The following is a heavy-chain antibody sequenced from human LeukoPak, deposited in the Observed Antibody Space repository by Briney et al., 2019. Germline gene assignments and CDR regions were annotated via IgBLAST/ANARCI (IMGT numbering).Heavy chain of an antibody. CDR3: ARDGLLGYFDY. Sequence: GGSLRLSCAASGFTFSSYSMNWARQAPGKGLEWVSSISSSSSYIYYADSVKGRFTISRDNAKNTLYLQMNSLRAEDTAVYYCARDGLLGYFDYWGQGTLVTVSS. D-gene: IGHD3-16*01. CDR2: ISSSSSYI. CDR1: GFTFSSYS. V-gene: IGHV3-21*01. J-gene: IGHJ4*02.